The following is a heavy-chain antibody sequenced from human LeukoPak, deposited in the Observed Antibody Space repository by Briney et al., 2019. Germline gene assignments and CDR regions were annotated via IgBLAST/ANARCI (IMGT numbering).Heavy chain of an antibody. CDR3: ARDRSGDYSNEYYFDY. Sequence: GGSLRLSCAASGFTVSSNYMSWVRQAPGKGLEWVSVIYSGGSTYYADSVKGRFTISRDNSKNTLYLQMNSLRAEDTAVYYCARDRSGDYSNEYYFDYWGQGTLVTVSS. V-gene: IGHV3-53*01. CDR2: IYSGGST. J-gene: IGHJ4*02. CDR1: GFTVSSNY. D-gene: IGHD4-17*01.